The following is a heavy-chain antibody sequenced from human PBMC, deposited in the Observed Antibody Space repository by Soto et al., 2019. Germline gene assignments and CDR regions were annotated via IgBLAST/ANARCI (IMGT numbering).Heavy chain of an antibody. CDR2: ISSSSSYI. CDR3: ARVVSGSGSYYNPDY. J-gene: IGHJ4*02. D-gene: IGHD3-10*01. Sequence: EVQLVESGGGLVKPGGSLRLSCAASGFTFSSYSMNWVRQAPGKGLEWVSAISSSSSYIYYAASVKGRFTISRDNAKNSLYLQLNSLSAEDTAVYYCARVVSGSGSYYNPDYWGQGTLVTVSS. CDR1: GFTFSSYS. V-gene: IGHV3-21*01.